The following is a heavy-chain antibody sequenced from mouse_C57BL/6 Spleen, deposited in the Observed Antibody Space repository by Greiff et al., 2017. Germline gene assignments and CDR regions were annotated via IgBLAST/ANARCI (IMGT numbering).Heavy chain of an antibody. CDR3: EWRAAQDPYYFDY. J-gene: IGHJ2*01. CDR2: FHPYNDDT. Sequence: QVQLQQSGAELVMPGASVKMSCKASGYTFTTYSIDWMKQNHGKSLEWIGNFHPYNDDTNYNEKFKGKATLTVEKSSSTVYLELSRLTYADSAFYFYEWRAAQDPYYFDYWGQGTTLTASS. CDR1: GYTFTTYS. D-gene: IGHD3-2*02. V-gene: IGHV1-47*01.